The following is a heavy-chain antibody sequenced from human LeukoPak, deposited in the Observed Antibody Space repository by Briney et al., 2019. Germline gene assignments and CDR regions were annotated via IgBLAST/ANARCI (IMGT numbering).Heavy chain of an antibody. Sequence: SETLSLTCTVSGGSISSYYWSWIRQPPGKGLEWIGYIYYSGSTNYNPSLKSRVTISLDTSKNQFSLKLTSVTAADTAVYYCAREGDGYNGNFDYWGQGTLVTVSS. V-gene: IGHV4-59*01. D-gene: IGHD5-24*01. CDR1: GGSISSYY. CDR3: AREGDGYNGNFDY. CDR2: IYYSGST. J-gene: IGHJ4*02.